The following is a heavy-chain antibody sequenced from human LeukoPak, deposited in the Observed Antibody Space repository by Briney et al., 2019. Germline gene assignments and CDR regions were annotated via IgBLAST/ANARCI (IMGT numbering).Heavy chain of an antibody. CDR3: ARLGWRGATYYFDY. CDR1: GGSISSGGYS. V-gene: IGHV4-30-2*01. Sequence: SRTLSLTCAVSGGSISSGGYSWSWIRQPPGKGLEWIGYIYHSGSTYYNPSLKSRVTISVDRSKNQFPLKLSSVTAADTAVYYCARLGWRGATYYFDYWGQGTLVTVSS. J-gene: IGHJ4*02. CDR2: IYHSGST. D-gene: IGHD1-26*01.